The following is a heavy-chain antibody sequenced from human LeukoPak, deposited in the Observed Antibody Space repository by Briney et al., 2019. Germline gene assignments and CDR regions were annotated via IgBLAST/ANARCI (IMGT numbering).Heavy chain of an antibody. CDR2: IIPIFGTA. D-gene: IGHD3-10*01. V-gene: IGHV1-69*05. CDR1: GGTFSSYA. Sequence: ASVKVSCKASGGTFSSYAISWVRQAPGQGLEWMGGIIPIFGTANYAQKFQGRVTITTDESTSTAYMELSSLRSEDTAVYYCARDRGGGGFRREVHYYYMDVWGKGTTVTVSS. J-gene: IGHJ6*03. CDR3: ARDRGGGGFRREVHYYYMDV.